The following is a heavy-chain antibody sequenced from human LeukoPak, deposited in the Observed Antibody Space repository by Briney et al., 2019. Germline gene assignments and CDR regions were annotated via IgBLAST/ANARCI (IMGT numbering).Heavy chain of an antibody. V-gene: IGHV3-23*01. CDR1: GFTFSSYA. Sequence: PGGSLRLSCAASGFTFSSYAMSWVRQAPGKGLEWVSAISGSGGSTYYADSVKGRFTISRDNSKNTLYLQMNSLRAEDTAVYYCAKARGGYCSSTSCLYWFDPWGQGTLVTVSS. D-gene: IGHD2-2*01. CDR3: AKARGGYCSSTSCLYWFDP. CDR2: ISGSGGST. J-gene: IGHJ5*02.